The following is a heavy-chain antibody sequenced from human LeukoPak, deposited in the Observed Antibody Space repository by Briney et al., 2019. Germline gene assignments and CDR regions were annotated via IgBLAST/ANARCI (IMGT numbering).Heavy chain of an antibody. V-gene: IGHV3-30*18. CDR1: GFTFSSYG. J-gene: IGHJ4*02. D-gene: IGHD6-19*01. Sequence: GRSLRLSCAASGFTFSSYGMHWVRQAPGKGLEWGAVISYDGSNKYYADSVKGRFTISRDNSKNTLYLQMNSLRAEDTAVYYCAKVQQWLVHGGGVDYWGQGTLVTVSS. CDR3: AKVQQWLVHGGGVDY. CDR2: ISYDGSNK.